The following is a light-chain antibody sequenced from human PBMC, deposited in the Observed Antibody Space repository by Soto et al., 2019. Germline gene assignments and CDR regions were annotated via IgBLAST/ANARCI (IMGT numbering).Light chain of an antibody. CDR2: AAS. CDR3: QQYTGSPRA. Sequence: EIVLTQSPGTLSLSPGESATLSCRASQTISSTFVAWYQQKPGQAPRLLIYAASSRATGIPARFSGSGSGTDYTLTISRLEPEDFALYYCQQYTGSPRAFGQGTKVDIK. V-gene: IGKV3-20*01. CDR1: QTISSTF. J-gene: IGKJ1*01.